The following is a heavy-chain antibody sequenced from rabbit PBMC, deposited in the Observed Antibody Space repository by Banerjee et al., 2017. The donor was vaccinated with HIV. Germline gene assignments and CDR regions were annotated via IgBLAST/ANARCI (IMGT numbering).Heavy chain of an antibody. CDR1: GFSFSSSYW. CDR3: ARGAVGSIYYTYAFDP. Sequence: EESGGDLVKPEGSLTLTCTASGFSFSSSYWICWARQAPGKGLEWIACIDVGSSGSTYYASWAKGRFTISKTSSTTVTLQRTSLTAADTATYLCARGAVGSIYYTYAFDPWGPGPLVTVS. J-gene: IGHJ2*01. CDR2: IDVGSSGST. D-gene: IGHD8-1*01. V-gene: IGHV1S45*01.